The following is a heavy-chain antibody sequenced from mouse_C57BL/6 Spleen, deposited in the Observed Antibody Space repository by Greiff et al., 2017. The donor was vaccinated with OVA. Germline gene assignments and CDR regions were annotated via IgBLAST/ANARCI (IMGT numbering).Heavy chain of an antibody. D-gene: IGHD1-1*01. V-gene: IGHV5-9-1*02. CDR2: ISSGGDYI. J-gene: IGHJ3*01. CDR1: GFTFSSYA. CDR3: TSRGDYYGSSYVFAY. Sequence: EVHLVESGEGLVKPGGSLKLSCAASGFTFSSYAMSWVRQTPEKRLEWVAYISSGGDYIYYADTVKGRFTISRDNARNTLYLQMSSLKSADTAMYYCTSRGDYYGSSYVFAYWGQGTLVTVSA.